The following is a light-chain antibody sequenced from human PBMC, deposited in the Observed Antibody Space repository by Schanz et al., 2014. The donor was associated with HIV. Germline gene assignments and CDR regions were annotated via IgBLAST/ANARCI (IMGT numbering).Light chain of an antibody. Sequence: QSVLTQPASVSGSPGQSITISCTGTSSDVGGYNYVSWYQQHPGKAPKLMIYDVSNRPSGVSNRFSGSKSGNTASLTISGLQAEDEADYYCSSYTSISPLVFGGGTNLTVL. V-gene: IGLV2-14*03. CDR2: DVS. CDR3: SSYTSISPLV. J-gene: IGLJ3*02. CDR1: SSDVGGYNY.